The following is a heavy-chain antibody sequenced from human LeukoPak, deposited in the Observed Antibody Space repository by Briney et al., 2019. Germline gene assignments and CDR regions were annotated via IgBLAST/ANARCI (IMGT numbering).Heavy chain of an antibody. V-gene: IGHV3-74*01. Sequence: PGGSLRLSCAASGFTFSSYWMHWVRRAPGKGLVWVSRINSDGSTTNYADSVRGRFTISRDNAKNTLYLQMNSLRAEDTAVYYCTSGSWTNAFDIWGQGTMVTVSS. CDR2: INSDGSTT. D-gene: IGHD3-16*02. CDR3: TSGSWTNAFDI. J-gene: IGHJ3*02. CDR1: GFTFSSYW.